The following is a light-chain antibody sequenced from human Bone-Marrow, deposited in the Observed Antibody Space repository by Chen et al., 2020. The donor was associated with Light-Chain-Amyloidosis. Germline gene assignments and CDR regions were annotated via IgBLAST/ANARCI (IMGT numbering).Light chain of an antibody. J-gene: IGLJ3*02. CDR3: CSYAGRSSWV. V-gene: IGLV2-11*01. CDR2: DVS. Sequence: QSALTQPRSVSGSPGQSVTISCTGTSSDVGGYNYVSWYQQPPGKAPKLMIYDVSKRPSGVPDRFSGSKSGNTASLTISGLQAEDEADYYCCSYAGRSSWVFGGGTKLTVL. CDR1: SSDVGGYNY.